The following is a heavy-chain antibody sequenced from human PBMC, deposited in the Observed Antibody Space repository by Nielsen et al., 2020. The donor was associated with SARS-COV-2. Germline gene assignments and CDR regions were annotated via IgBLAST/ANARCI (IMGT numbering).Heavy chain of an antibody. J-gene: IGHJ3*02. V-gene: IGHV3-30-3*01. Sequence: GESLKISCAASGFTFSSYAMHWVRQAPGKGLEWVAVISYDGSNKYYADSVKGRFTISRDNSKNTLYLQMNSPRAEDTAVYYCARALAIDDAFDIWGQGTMVTVSS. CDR2: ISYDGSNK. CDR1: GFTFSSYA. CDR3: ARALAIDDAFDI.